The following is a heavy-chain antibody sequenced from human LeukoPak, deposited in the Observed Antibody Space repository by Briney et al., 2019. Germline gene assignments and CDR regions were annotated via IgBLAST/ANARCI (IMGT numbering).Heavy chain of an antibody. D-gene: IGHD3-10*01. Sequence: SETLSLTCSVSGGSISSNYWSWIRQPPGKGLEWIGYISNRGSTNYNPSLESRVTISVDTSKNQFSLKLSSVTAADTAVYYCARGPLYGSGSRIDYWGQGTLVTVSS. CDR3: ARGPLYGSGSRIDY. V-gene: IGHV4-59*12. J-gene: IGHJ4*02. CDR2: ISNRGST. CDR1: GGSISSNY.